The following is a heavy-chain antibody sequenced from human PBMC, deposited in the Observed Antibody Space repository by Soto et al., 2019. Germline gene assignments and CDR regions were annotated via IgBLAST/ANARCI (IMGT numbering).Heavy chain of an antibody. J-gene: IGHJ6*03. D-gene: IGHD1-7*01. CDR3: ARGVPLITGTTRHYMDV. Sequence: SETLSLTCAVYGGSFSGYYWSWIRQPPGKGLEWIGEINHSGSTNYNPSLKSRVTISVDTSKNQFSLKLSSVTAADTAVYYCARGVPLITGTTRHYMDVWGKGTTVTVSS. V-gene: IGHV4-34*01. CDR2: INHSGST. CDR1: GGSFSGYY.